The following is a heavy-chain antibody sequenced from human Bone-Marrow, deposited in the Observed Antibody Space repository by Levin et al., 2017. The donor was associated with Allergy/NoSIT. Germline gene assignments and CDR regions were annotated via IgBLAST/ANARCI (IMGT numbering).Heavy chain of an antibody. CDR1: GYSISSGYY. Sequence: SETLSLTCAVSGYSISSGYYWGWIRQPPGKGLEWIGIIYHSGSTYYNPSLKSRVTISVDTSKNQFSLKLSSVTAADTAVYYCARDRPDCYDSSGYGRRGYWFDPWGQGTLVTVSS. J-gene: IGHJ5*02. D-gene: IGHD3-22*01. V-gene: IGHV4-38-2*02. CDR3: ARDRPDCYDSSGYGRRGYWFDP. CDR2: IYHSGST.